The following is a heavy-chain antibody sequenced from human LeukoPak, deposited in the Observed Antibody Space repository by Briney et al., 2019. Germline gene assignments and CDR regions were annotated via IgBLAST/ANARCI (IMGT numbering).Heavy chain of an antibody. Sequence: PSETLSLTCTVSGGSISSYYWSWIRQPPGKGLEWIGYIYYSGSTNYNPSLKSRVTISVDTSKNQFSLKLSSVTAADTAAYYCAREYYDSSGYYGTSDAFDIWGQGTMVTVSS. CDR2: IYYSGST. J-gene: IGHJ3*02. V-gene: IGHV4-59*01. D-gene: IGHD3-22*01. CDR3: AREYYDSSGYYGTSDAFDI. CDR1: GGSISSYY.